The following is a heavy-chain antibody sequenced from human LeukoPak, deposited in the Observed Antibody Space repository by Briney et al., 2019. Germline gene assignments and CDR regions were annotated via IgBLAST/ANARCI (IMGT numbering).Heavy chain of an antibody. CDR3: HPLAYVTN. J-gene: IGHJ4*02. D-gene: IGHD2-8*01. Sequence: PGGSLRLSCAVSGFTFRSRWMHWVRQAPGKGLVWVALIKDDGTTTNYADSVKGRFTASRDDAKNTVYLQMSSLRAEDTAVYYCHPLAYVTNWGQGTLVTVSS. V-gene: IGHV3-74*01. CDR1: GFTFRSRW. CDR2: IKDDGTTT.